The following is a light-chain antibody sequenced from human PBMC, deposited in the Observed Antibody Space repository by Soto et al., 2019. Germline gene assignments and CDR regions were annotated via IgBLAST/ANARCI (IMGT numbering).Light chain of an antibody. Sequence: QSALTQPASVSGSPGQSITISCTGTSSDVGGYNYVSWYQQHPGKAPKLMIYEVSNRPSGVSNRFSGSKSGNTASLTISGLQAADEADYYCSSYAGSDNFVLFGGGTKVTVL. CDR3: SSYAGSDNFVL. CDR2: EVS. CDR1: SSDVGGYNY. V-gene: IGLV2-14*01. J-gene: IGLJ2*01.